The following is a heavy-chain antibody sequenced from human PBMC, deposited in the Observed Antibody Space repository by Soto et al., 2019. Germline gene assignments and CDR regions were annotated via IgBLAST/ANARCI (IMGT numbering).Heavy chain of an antibody. CDR3: ARSPHYDSSGYYWEFYFDY. CDR2: IGTAGDT. CDR1: GFTFSSYA. J-gene: IGHJ4*02. V-gene: IGHV3-13*01. D-gene: IGHD3-22*01. Sequence: GGSLRLSCAASGFTFSSYAMSWVRQAPGKGLEWVSAIGTAGDTYYPGSVKGRFTISRENAKNSLYLQMNSLRAEDTAVFYCARSPHYDSSGYYWEFYFDYWGQGTLVTVSS.